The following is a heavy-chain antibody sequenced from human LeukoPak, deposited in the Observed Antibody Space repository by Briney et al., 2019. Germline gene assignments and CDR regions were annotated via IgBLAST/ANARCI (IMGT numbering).Heavy chain of an antibody. CDR2: ISGSGGST. CDR1: GFTFSSYA. J-gene: IGHJ4*02. Sequence: PGGSLRLSCAASGFTFSSYAMNWVRQAPGKGLEWVSTISGSGGSTYYADSVKGRFIISRDNSRNTMSLQMSSLRAEDTAIYYCAKRIGSCNSISCLYFDHWGQGTLVTVSS. CDR3: AKRIGSCNSISCLYFDH. D-gene: IGHD2/OR15-2a*01. V-gene: IGHV3-23*01.